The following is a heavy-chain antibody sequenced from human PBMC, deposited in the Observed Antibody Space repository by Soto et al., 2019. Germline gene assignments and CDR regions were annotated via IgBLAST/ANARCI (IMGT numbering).Heavy chain of an antibody. J-gene: IGHJ3*02. CDR1: GYTFTSYG. Sequence: ASVKVSCKASGYTFTSYGISWVRQAPGQGLEWMGWISAYNGNTNYAQKLQGRVTMTTDTSTSTAYMELRSLRSDDTAVYYCARDVGVIVVVPAAIAFDIWGQGTMGTVS. V-gene: IGHV1-18*01. D-gene: IGHD2-2*01. CDR3: ARDVGVIVVVPAAIAFDI. CDR2: ISAYNGNT.